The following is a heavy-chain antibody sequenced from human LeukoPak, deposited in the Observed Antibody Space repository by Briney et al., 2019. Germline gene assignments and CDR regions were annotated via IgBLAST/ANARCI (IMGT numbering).Heavy chain of an antibody. V-gene: IGHV3-11*01. CDR2: ISSSAATI. CDR3: VRHDFWSGFKGGDY. J-gene: IGHJ4*02. CDR1: GFTFSDYY. Sequence: GGSLRLSCAASGFTFSDYYMSWIRQAPGKGLEWVSYISSSAATIYYADSVKGRFTISRDNAKNSLYLQMNSLRAEDTAFYYCVRHDFWSGFKGGDYWGQGTLVTVSS. D-gene: IGHD3-3*01.